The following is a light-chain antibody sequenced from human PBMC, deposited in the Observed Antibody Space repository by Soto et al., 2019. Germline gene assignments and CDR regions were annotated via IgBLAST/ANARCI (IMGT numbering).Light chain of an antibody. CDR1: SSDIGDYNL. Sequence: QSALTQPASVSGSPGQSITISCTGSSSDIGDYNLVSWYQQHPGKAPKLMIFEDSQRPSGVSNRFSGSKSGTTASLKISVLQAEDEADYYCCSYAVGTTYVFGTGTKLNVL. V-gene: IGLV2-23*01. CDR2: EDS. CDR3: CSYAVGTTYV. J-gene: IGLJ1*01.